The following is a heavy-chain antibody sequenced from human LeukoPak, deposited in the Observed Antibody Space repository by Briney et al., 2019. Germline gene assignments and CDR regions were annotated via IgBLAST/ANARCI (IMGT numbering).Heavy chain of an antibody. Sequence: PGGSLRLSCAASGFTFSSYGMHWVRQAPGKGLEWVAFIRYDGSNKYYADSVKGRFTISRDKSKNTLYLQMNSLRTEDTAVYYCAKDGIVATSSGQDWFDPWGQGTLVTVSS. V-gene: IGHV3-30*02. J-gene: IGHJ5*02. D-gene: IGHD5-12*01. CDR1: GFTFSSYG. CDR2: IRYDGSNK. CDR3: AKDGIVATSSGQDWFDP.